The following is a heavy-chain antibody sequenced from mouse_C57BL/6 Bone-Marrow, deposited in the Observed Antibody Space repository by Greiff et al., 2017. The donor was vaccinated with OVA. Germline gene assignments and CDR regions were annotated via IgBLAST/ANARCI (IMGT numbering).Heavy chain of an antibody. CDR1: GYTFTSYW. J-gene: IGHJ2*01. Sequence: VQLQQPGAELVLPGASVKLSCKASGYTFTSYWMHWVKQRPGQGLEWIGEIDPSDSYTNYNQKFKGKSTLTVDKSSSTAYMQRRSLTSEDLEVYYRARSTPYDYRVDYWGQGTTLTVSA. CDR2: IDPSDSYT. CDR3: ARSTPYDYRVDY. D-gene: IGHD2-4*01. V-gene: IGHV1-69*01.